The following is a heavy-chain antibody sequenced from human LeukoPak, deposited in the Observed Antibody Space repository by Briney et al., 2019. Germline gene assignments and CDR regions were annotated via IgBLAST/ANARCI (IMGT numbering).Heavy chain of an antibody. J-gene: IGHJ5*01. CDR1: GFTFNKYA. CDR3: AKDPREYCSSTSCPNWFDS. V-gene: IGHV3-23*01. D-gene: IGHD2-2*01. Sequence: PGGSLRLSCAASGFTFNKYAMSWVRQAPGKGLEWVSAISASGGTTYYADSVKGRFTISRDNSENTLFLQMNSLRAEDTAVYYCAKDPREYCSSTSCPNWFDSWGQGTLVTVSS. CDR2: ISASGGTT.